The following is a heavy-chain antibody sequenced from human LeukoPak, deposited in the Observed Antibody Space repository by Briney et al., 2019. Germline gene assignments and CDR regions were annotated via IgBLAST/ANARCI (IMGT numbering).Heavy chain of an antibody. J-gene: IGHJ5*02. CDR1: GGSISSYY. Sequence: SETLSLTCTVSGGSISSYYWSWIRQPAGKGLEWIGRIYTSGSTNYSPSLKSRVTMSVDTSKNQFSLTLSSVTAADTAVYYCVIAGGTPRTRWFDPWGQGTLVTVSS. V-gene: IGHV4-4*07. CDR2: IYTSGST. D-gene: IGHD1/OR15-1a*01. CDR3: VIAGGTPRTRWFDP.